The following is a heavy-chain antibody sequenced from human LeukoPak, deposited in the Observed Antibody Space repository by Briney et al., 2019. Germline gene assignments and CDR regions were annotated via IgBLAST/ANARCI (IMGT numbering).Heavy chain of an antibody. CDR3: ARPRVRGIIIRGFDY. J-gene: IGHJ4*02. D-gene: IGHD3-10*01. V-gene: IGHV4-39*07. Sequence: SETLSLTCTVSGGSITSSSYYWGWIRQPPGKGLEWIGSVYYSGNTYYNSSLKSRVTISVDTSKNQFSLKLSSVTAADTAVYYCARPRVRGIIIRGFDYWGQGTLVTVSS. CDR2: VYYSGNT. CDR1: GGSITSSSYY.